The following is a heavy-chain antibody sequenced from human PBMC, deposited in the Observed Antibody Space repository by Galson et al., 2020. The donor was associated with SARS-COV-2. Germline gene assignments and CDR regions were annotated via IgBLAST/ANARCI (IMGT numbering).Heavy chain of an antibody. V-gene: IGHV4-34*01. CDR1: GGSFSGYY. D-gene: IGHD3-10*01. CDR3: ASYGPIYYYYYYMDV. J-gene: IGHJ6*03. CDR2: INHSGST. Sequence: SETLSLTCAVYGGSFSGYYWSWIRQPPGKGLEWIGEINHSGSTNYNPSPKSRVTISVDTSKNQFSLKLSSVTAADTAVYYCASYGPIYYYYYYMDVWGKGTTVTVSS.